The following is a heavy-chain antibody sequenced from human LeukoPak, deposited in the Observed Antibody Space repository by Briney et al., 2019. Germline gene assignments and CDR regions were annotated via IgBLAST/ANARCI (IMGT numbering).Heavy chain of an antibody. V-gene: IGHV3-53*01. CDR2: IYSGGTT. J-gene: IGHJ4*02. CDR1: GFTVGTNY. CDR3: VRGAAGDC. Sequence: SGGSLRLSCAASGFTVGTNYMSWVRQAPGKGLEWVSVIYSGGTTYYADSVKGRFTISRDNSKNTVCLQMNSLIGEDTAVYYCVRGAAGDCWGQGTLVTVSS. D-gene: IGHD6-25*01.